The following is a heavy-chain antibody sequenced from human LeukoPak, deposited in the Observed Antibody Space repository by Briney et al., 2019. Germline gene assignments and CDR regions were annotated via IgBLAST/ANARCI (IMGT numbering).Heavy chain of an antibody. J-gene: IGHJ4*02. D-gene: IGHD3-22*01. CDR3: AREKFNDNSGFDC. CDR1: GFTFSSYS. Sequence: GGSLRLSCAASGFTFSSYSMNWVRQAPGKGLEWVSYISSSSSSIYYADSAKDRFTISRDNAKNSLYLQMNSLRDEDTAVYYCAREKFNDNSGFDCWGQGTLVTVSS. CDR2: ISSSSSSI. V-gene: IGHV3-48*02.